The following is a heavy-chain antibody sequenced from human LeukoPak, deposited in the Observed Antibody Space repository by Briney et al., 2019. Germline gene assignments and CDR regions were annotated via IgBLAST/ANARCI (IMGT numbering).Heavy chain of an antibody. V-gene: IGHV3-23*01. D-gene: IGHD2-15*01. CDR3: AKALGYCSGGGCYSSFDY. J-gene: IGHJ4*02. CDR1: GFTFSSYA. Sequence: PGGSVRLSCAASGFTFSSYAMNWVRQAAGKGLDWVSSISGSGGSTNYADSVKGRVTISRDNSNNTLYLQMSSLRAEDTAVYFCAKALGYCSGGGCYSSFDYWGQGTLVTVSS. CDR2: ISGSGGST.